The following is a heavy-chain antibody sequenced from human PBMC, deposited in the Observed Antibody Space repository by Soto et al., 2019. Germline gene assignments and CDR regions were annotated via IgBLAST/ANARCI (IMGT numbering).Heavy chain of an antibody. D-gene: IGHD2-15*01. CDR1: GYTFTSYA. Sequence: ASVKVSCKASGYTFTSYAMHWVRQAPGQGLEWMGWISTYNGNTNYAQKLQGRVTMTTDTSTRTAYMELRSLRSDDTAVYYCARTIGYCSGGSCYWDYWGQGALVTVSS. CDR2: ISTYNGNT. J-gene: IGHJ4*02. CDR3: ARTIGYCSGGSCYWDY. V-gene: IGHV1-18*01.